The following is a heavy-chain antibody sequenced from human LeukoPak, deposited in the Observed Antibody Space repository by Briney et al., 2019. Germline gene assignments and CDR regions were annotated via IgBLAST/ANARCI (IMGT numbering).Heavy chain of an antibody. D-gene: IGHD6-19*01. V-gene: IGHV4-59*01. CDR2: IYYSGST. CDR3: ARCLYSSGWETGAFDI. Sequence: SETLSLTCTVSGGSISSYYWSWLRQPPGKGLEWIGCIYYSGSTNYNPSLKSRVTISVDTSKNQFSLKLSSVTAADTAVYYCARCLYSSGWETGAFDIWGQGTMVTVSS. CDR1: GGSISSYY. J-gene: IGHJ3*02.